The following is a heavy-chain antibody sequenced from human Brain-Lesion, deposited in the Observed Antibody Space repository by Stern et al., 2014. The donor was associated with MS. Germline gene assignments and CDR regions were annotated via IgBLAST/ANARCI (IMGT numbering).Heavy chain of an antibody. D-gene: IGHD3-3*01. CDR2: LKDDGNEK. V-gene: IGHV3-7*01. CDR1: GFTFGNYW. J-gene: IGHJ6*02. Sequence: EVQLVEPGGGLVQPGGSLTISCTAAGFTFGNYWMTWVRQAPGTGREWGANLKDDGNEKNYVGSVKGRFTISRDNARNSLYLQMNSLRVEDTALYYCARVYNTIYGIVTQRGSGMDVWGQGTTVIVSS. CDR3: ARVYNTIYGIVTQRGSGMDV.